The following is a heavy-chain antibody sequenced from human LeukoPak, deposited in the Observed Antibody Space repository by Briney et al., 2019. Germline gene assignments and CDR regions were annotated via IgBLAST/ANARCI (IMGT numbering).Heavy chain of an antibody. V-gene: IGHV1-18*01. CDR2: ISPYNGNT. CDR1: GYTFTNYG. J-gene: IGHJ3*02. CDR3: AKEYSSSYDAFDI. D-gene: IGHD6-6*01. Sequence: ASVKVSCKASGYTFTNYGINWVRQAPGQGLEWMGWISPYNGNTNYAQKFQGRVTMTTDTSTNTAYMELRSLGSDDSAVYYCAKEYSSSYDAFDIWGQGTMVTVSS.